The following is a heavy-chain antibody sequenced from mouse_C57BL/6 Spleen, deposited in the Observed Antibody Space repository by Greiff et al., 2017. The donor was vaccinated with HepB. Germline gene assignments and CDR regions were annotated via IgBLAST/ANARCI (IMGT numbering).Heavy chain of an antibody. Sequence: EVKLMESGAELVKPGASVKLSCTASGFNIKDYYMHWVKQRTEQGLEWIGRIDPEDGETKYAPKFQGKATITADTSTNTAYLQLSSLTSEDTAVYYCARSGYYGSNPYYAMDYWGQGTSVTVSS. J-gene: IGHJ4*01. V-gene: IGHV14-2*01. CDR1: GFNIKDYY. CDR3: ARSGYYGSNPYYAMDY. CDR2: IDPEDGET. D-gene: IGHD1-1*01.